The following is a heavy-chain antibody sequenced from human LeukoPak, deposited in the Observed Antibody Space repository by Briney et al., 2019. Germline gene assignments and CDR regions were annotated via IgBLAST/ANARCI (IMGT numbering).Heavy chain of an antibody. CDR1: GGSISNYY. D-gene: IGHD3-22*01. V-gene: IGHV4-59*12. Sequence: PSETLSLTCTVSGGSISNYYWNWIRQPPGQGLEWIGHIYYSGSTNYNPSLKSRVTISLDTSRNQFSLKLNSVTAADTAVYYCAKSNGYGLIDIWGQGTMVTVSS. CDR2: IYYSGST. CDR3: AKSNGYGLIDI. J-gene: IGHJ3*02.